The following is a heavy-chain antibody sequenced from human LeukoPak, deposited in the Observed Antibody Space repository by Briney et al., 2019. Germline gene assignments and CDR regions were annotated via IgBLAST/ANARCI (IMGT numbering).Heavy chain of an antibody. V-gene: IGHV4-61*01. J-gene: IGHJ4*02. CDR2: VYYSGST. Sequence: SETLSLTCTVSGGSVSSGSYYWSWIRQPPGKGLEWIGNVYYSGSTNYNPSLKSRVTFSVDMSKNQFSLKLSSVTAADTAVHYCARVSGRDGYNFDYWGQGTLVTVSS. D-gene: IGHD5-24*01. CDR3: ARVSGRDGYNFDY. CDR1: GGSVSSGSYY.